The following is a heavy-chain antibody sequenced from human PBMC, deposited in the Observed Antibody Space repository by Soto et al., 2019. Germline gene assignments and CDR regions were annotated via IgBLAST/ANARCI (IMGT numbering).Heavy chain of an antibody. J-gene: IGHJ4*02. CDR3: ARVPVHVSSGYDY. Sequence: ETLSLTCAVYGGSFSGYYWSWIRQPPGKGLEWIGEIYHSGSTNYNPSLKSRVTISVDKSKNQFSLKLSSVTAADTAVYYCARVPVHVSSGYDYWGQG. CDR1: GGSFSGYY. V-gene: IGHV4-34*01. D-gene: IGHD3-22*01. CDR2: IYHSGST.